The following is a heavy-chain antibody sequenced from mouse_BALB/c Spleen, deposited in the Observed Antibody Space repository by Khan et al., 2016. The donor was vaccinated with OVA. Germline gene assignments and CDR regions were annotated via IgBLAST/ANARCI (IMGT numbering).Heavy chain of an antibody. Sequence: EVKLQQSGAELVRPGALVKLSCKASGFNIKDYYIHWVKQRPDQGLEWIGWIDPENGETVYDPKFQDKAIITADTSSNTAYLHLSSLTSEDTAVYYCARSGYSAWFAYWGQGALVTVSS. V-gene: IGHV14-1*02. CDR2: IDPENGET. CDR3: ARSGYSAWFAY. CDR1: GFNIKDYY. J-gene: IGHJ3*01.